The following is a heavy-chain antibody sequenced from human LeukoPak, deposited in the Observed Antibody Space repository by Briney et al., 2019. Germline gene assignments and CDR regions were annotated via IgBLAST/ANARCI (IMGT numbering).Heavy chain of an antibody. CDR1: GYTFTSYD. CDR2: MNPNSGNT. CDR3: ARVGSYYDFWSGYYWFDP. J-gene: IGHJ5*02. D-gene: IGHD3-3*01. V-gene: IGHV1-8*03. Sequence: ASVKVSCKASGYTFTSYDINWVRQATGQGLEWMGWMNPNSGNTGYAQKFQGRITITRNTSISTAYMELSSLRSEDTAVYYCARVGSYYDFWSGYYWFDPWGQGTLVTVSS.